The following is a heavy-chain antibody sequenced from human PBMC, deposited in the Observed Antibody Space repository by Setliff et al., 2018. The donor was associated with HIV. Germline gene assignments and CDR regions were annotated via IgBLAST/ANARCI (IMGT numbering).Heavy chain of an antibody. V-gene: IGHV4-4*07. D-gene: IGHD2-21*02. CDR3: TRDLWGDDYYYNNMDV. CDR1: GASITSHN. CDR2: IYTRGNT. J-gene: IGHJ6*03. Sequence: TLSLTCSVSGASITSHNWSWIRQAAGKGLEWIGRIYTRGNTNYNPSLRSRVTMSVDTSKNQFSLKVTSVTAADTAVYYCTRDLWGDDYYYNNMDVWGKGTMVTVSS.